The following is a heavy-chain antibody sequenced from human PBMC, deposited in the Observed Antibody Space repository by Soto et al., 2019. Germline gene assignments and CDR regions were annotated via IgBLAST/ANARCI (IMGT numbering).Heavy chain of an antibody. D-gene: IGHD2-2*01. J-gene: IGHJ4*02. CDR1: GVSTSNHY. Sequence: SETLSLTCSVSGVSTSNHYWTWIRKPPGQGPEWIGCIYYRGTTNYNASFNSRVTISVDTSKNQFSLKLTSVTTADTAVYYCARGGGSPYHDHEFDYWGQGILVNVSS. CDR2: IYYRGTT. V-gene: IGHV4-59*11. CDR3: ARGGGSPYHDHEFDY.